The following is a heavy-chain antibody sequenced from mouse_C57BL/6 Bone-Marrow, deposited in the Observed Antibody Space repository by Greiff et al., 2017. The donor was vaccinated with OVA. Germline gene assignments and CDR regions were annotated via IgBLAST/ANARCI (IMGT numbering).Heavy chain of an antibody. CDR2: INPNNGGT. D-gene: IGHD3-2*02. J-gene: IGHJ2*01. V-gene: IGHV1-18*01. Sequence: VQLQQSGPELVKPGASVKIPCKASGYTFTDYNMDWVKQSHGKSLEWIGDINPNNGGTIYNQKFKGKATLTVDKSSSTAYMELRSLTSEDTAVYYCARGPSSGYGYFDYWGQGTTLTVSS. CDR1: GYTFTDYN. CDR3: ARGPSSGYGYFDY.